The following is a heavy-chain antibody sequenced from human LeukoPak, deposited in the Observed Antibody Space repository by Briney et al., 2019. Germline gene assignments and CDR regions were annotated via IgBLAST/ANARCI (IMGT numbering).Heavy chain of an antibody. Sequence: PSEILSLTCTVSGGSISSYYWSWIRQPPGKGLEWIGYIYYSGSTNYNPSLKGRVTISVDTSKNQFSLKLSSVTAADTAVYYCARGSPRLLWFGELSYWGQGTLVTVSS. J-gene: IGHJ4*02. V-gene: IGHV4-59*01. CDR1: GGSISSYY. D-gene: IGHD3-10*01. CDR2: IYYSGST. CDR3: ARGSPRLLWFGELSY.